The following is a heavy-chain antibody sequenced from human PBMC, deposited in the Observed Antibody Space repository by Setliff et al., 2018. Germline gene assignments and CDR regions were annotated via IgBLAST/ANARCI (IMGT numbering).Heavy chain of an antibody. CDR2: ISAGGSRL. CDR1: GFTFSDYY. D-gene: IGHD3-22*01. V-gene: IGHV3-11*04. J-gene: IGHJ4*02. Sequence: GGSLRLSCAASGFTFSDYYMTWIRQAPGKGLEWVSYISAGGSRLDYADSVKGRFTISRDNAKNSLYLQINSLTSEDTAVYYCARRPYDSSGYFNYWGQGTLVTVSS. CDR3: ARRPYDSSGYFNY.